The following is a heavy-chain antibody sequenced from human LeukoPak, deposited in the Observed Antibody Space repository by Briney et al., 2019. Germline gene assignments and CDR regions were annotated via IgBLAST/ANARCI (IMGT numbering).Heavy chain of an antibody. D-gene: IGHD6-6*01. V-gene: IGHV4-4*09. CDR2: ISPSGST. Sequence: PSETLSLTCTVSSGSISSYYWSWIRHPPGKGLESIGYISPSGSTNYNPSLKSRVIMSVDASKNQFSLSLSSVTAADTAVYYCARHPYRSPSLVDYWGQGTLVTVSS. J-gene: IGHJ4*02. CDR1: SGSISSYY. CDR3: ARHPYRSPSLVDY.